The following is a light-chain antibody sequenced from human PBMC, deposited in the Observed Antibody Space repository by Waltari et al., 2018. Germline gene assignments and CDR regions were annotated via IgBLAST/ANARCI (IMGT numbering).Light chain of an antibody. CDR2: GNS. CDR1: SSNIGAGYD. J-gene: IGLJ2*01. V-gene: IGLV1-40*01. CDR3: QSYDSSLSGSRV. Sequence: QSVLTQPPSVSGAPGQRVTISCTGSSSNIGAGYDVHWYQQPPGTAPKLLMYGNSNRPSGVPDRFRGSKSGTSASLAITGLQAEDEADYYCQSYDSSLSGSRVFGGGTKLTVL.